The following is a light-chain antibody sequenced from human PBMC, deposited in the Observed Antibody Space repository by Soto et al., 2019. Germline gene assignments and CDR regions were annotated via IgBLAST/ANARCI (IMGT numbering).Light chain of an antibody. CDR3: QQRSNWPL. CDR1: QSLSNNIY. CDR2: DAS. J-gene: IGKJ5*01. Sequence: EIVLTQSPGTLSLSPGERATLSCRASQSLSNNIYLAWYQQKPGQAPRLLIYDASKRATGIPARFSGSGSGTDFTLTISNVEPEDLAVYYCQQRSNWPLFGQGTRLEIK. V-gene: IGKV3-11*01.